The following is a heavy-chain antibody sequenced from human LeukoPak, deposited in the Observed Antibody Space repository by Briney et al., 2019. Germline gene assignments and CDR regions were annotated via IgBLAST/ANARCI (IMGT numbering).Heavy chain of an antibody. D-gene: IGHD4-23*01. Sequence: SETLSLTCAVYGGSISGYYWSWIRQPPGKGLEWIGYIYHSGSTNYNPSLKSRVTISVDTSKNQFSLNLKSVTAADTAVYYCARGARWNDYWGQGTLVTVSS. CDR1: GGSISGYY. CDR3: ARGARWNDY. V-gene: IGHV4-59*01. J-gene: IGHJ4*02. CDR2: IYHSGST.